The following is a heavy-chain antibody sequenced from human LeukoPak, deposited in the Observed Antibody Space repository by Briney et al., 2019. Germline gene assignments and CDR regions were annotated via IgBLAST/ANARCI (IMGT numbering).Heavy chain of an antibody. CDR1: GFTFSIYS. CDR3: ARGGSDAAGMDV. Sequence: GGSLRLSCAASGFTFSIYSMNWVRQAPGKGLEWVSSISSSSSYIYYADSVKGRFTISRDNAKNSLYLQMNSLRAEDTAVYYCARGGSDAAGMDVWGQGTTVTVSS. CDR2: ISSSSSYI. J-gene: IGHJ6*02. D-gene: IGHD2-15*01. V-gene: IGHV3-21*01.